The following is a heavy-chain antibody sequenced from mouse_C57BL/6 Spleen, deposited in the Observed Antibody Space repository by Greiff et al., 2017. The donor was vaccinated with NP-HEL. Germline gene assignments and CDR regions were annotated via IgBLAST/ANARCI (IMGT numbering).Heavy chain of an antibody. CDR1: GFTFSSYG. D-gene: IGHD4-1*01. J-gene: IGHJ4*01. CDR3: AREPKTGTGAMDY. V-gene: IGHV5-6*01. CDR2: ISSGGSYT. Sequence: EVQGVESGGDLVKPGGSLKLSCAASGFTFSSYGMSWVRQTPDKRLEWVATISSGGSYTYYPDSVKGRFTISRDNAKNTLYLQMSSLKSEDTAMYYCAREPKTGTGAMDYWGQGTSVTVSS.